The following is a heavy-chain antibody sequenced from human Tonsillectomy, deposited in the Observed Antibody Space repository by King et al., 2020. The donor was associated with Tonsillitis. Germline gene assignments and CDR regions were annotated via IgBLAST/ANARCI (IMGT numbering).Heavy chain of an antibody. V-gene: IGHV5-51*01. CDR3: ARQPSGGDADAFDI. J-gene: IGHJ3*02. CDR2: MYPGDSDT. CDR1: GYSVITNW. Sequence: VQLVESGAEVKKPGESLKISCTGSGYSVITNWIGWVRQMPGKGLEWMGIMYPGDSDTRYSPSFEGQVIISVDKSISTAYLQWSSLKASDTAMYYCARQPSGGDADAFDIWGQGTMVTVSS. D-gene: IGHD3-16*01.